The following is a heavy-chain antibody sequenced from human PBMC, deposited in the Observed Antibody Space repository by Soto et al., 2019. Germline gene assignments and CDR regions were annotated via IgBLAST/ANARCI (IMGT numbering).Heavy chain of an antibody. CDR1: GGFVRSGSYY. V-gene: IGHV4-61*01. CDR2: IYQSGTT. CDR3: ARDSSGRHDY. J-gene: IGHJ4*02. D-gene: IGHD3-22*01. Sequence: PSETLSLTCSVSGGFVRSGSYYWTWIRQPPGKGLEWIGYIYQSGTTNYNASLKSRVTISIDTSKNQFFLKLNSVTAADTAVYYCARDSSGRHDYWGQGTLVTVSS.